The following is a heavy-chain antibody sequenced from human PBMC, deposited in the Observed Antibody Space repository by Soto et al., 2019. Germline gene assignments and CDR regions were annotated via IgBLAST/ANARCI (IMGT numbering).Heavy chain of an antibody. J-gene: IGHJ6*02. Sequence: QVQLVQSGAEVKKPGSSVKVSCKASGGTFGSYAISWVRQAPGQGPEWMEGIIPITGTANYAQKFQGRVTITADESTSTASMQLSSLRSEDTAVYYCARSQGSSTSLEIYYYYYYGMDVWGQGTTVTVSS. V-gene: IGHV1-69*01. CDR3: ARSQGSSTSLEIYYYYYYGMDV. CDR1: GGTFGSYA. D-gene: IGHD2-2*01. CDR2: IIPITGTA.